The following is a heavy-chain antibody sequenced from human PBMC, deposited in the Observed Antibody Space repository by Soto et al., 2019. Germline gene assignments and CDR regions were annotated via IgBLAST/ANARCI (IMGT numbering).Heavy chain of an antibody. J-gene: IGHJ4*02. CDR2: INDDGIST. V-gene: IGHV3-74*01. Sequence: LRLSCAASGFTFSMYWMHWVRQVPGKGPEWVSRINDDGISTNYADSVKGRFTISRDNAKNTLYLQMNALRVEDTAVYYCTRGPRSTSTGTGAFWGQGALVTVSS. D-gene: IGHD1-1*01. CDR1: GFTFSMYW. CDR3: TRGPRSTSTGTGAF.